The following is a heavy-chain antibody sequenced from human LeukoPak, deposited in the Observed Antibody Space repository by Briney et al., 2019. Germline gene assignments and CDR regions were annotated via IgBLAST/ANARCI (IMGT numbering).Heavy chain of an antibody. CDR1: GFTFSTYW. CDR3: ASIWFGELSTDY. D-gene: IGHD3-10*01. J-gene: IGHJ4*02. V-gene: IGHV3-7*01. Sequence: GGSLKLSCSASGFTFSTYWMSWVRQAPGKGLEWVANIKQDGSEKYYVDSVKGRFTVSRDNAKNSLYLQMNSLRAEDTAVYYCASIWFGELSTDYWGQGTLVTVSS. CDR2: IKQDGSEK.